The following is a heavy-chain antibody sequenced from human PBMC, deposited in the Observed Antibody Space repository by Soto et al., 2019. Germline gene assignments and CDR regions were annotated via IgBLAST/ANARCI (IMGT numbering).Heavy chain of an antibody. CDR3: ARGRTLITGTSLDY. J-gene: IGHJ4*02. CDR2: INHSGST. D-gene: IGHD1-20*01. Sequence: PSETLSLTCAVYGGSFSGYYWTWIRQPPGKGREGIGEINHSGSTNYKPSLRSRVTISVDTSKNQLSLKVNSVTAADTAVYYCARGRTLITGTSLDYWGQGTLVTVSS. V-gene: IGHV4-34*01. CDR1: GGSFSGYY.